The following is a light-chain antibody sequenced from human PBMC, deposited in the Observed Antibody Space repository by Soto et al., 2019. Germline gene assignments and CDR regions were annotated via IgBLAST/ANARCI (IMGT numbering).Light chain of an antibody. CDR2: DAS. Sequence: EIVLTQSPATLSLSPGERATLSCRASQSVSTNLAWYQQKPGQAPRLLIYDASNRATDIPARFSGSGSGTAFTHTIISMEPEDFAVYYCQQHNNWPSFTFGPGTKVDI. CDR1: QSVSTN. CDR3: QQHNNWPSFT. J-gene: IGKJ3*01. V-gene: IGKV3-11*01.